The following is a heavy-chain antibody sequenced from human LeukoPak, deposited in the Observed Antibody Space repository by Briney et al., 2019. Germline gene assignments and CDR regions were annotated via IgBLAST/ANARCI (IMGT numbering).Heavy chain of an antibody. D-gene: IGHD3-16*01. Sequence: PLETLSLTCTVSGYSINSAFYWGWIRVPPGKGLEWIGYIYYSGSTNYNPSLKSRVTISVDTSKNQFSLKLSSVTAADTAVYYCARVGVGRVFRAFDIWGQGTMVTVSS. CDR3: ARVGVGRVFRAFDI. CDR1: GYSINSAFY. CDR2: IYYSGST. V-gene: IGHV4-61*01. J-gene: IGHJ3*02.